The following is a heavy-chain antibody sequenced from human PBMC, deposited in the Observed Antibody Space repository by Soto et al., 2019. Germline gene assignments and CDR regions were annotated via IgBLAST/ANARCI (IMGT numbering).Heavy chain of an antibody. D-gene: IGHD3-22*01. J-gene: IGHJ4*02. CDR2: ISAYNGNT. CDR1: GCTFSSYT. Sequence: ASVKVSCKASGCTFSSYTISWVRQAPGQGLEWMGRISAYNGNTNYAQKLQGRVTMTTDTSTSTAYMELRSLRSDDTAVYYCARETYYYGSSGYPLDYWGQGTLVTVS. CDR3: ARETYYYGSSGYPLDY. V-gene: IGHV1-18*01.